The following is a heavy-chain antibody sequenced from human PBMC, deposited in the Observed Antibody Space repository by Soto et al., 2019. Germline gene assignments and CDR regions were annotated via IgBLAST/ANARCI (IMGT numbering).Heavy chain of an antibody. D-gene: IGHD6-13*01. CDR3: GRGGSWAKVDS. CDR1: GGTLKNSA. CDR2: IIPVFGPA. Sequence: QVQLVQSGAEVKQPGSSVRVSCKASGGTLKNSAISWVRQAPGQGLEWMGGIIPVFGPALYTQKFQGRVTITADESTNTAFLDVSSLRSEDTAVYYCGRGGSWAKVDSWGPGTLVTVSS. J-gene: IGHJ4*02. V-gene: IGHV1-69*01.